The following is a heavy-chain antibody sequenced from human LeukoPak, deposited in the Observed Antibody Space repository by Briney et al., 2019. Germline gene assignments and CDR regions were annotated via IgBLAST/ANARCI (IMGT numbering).Heavy chain of an antibody. CDR2: IYTSGST. CDR3: ARHLGRTTIAAY. V-gene: IGHV4-4*09. D-gene: IGHD6-6*01. CDR1: GGSISSYY. Sequence: PSETLYLTCTVSGGSISSYYWSWIRQPPGKGLEWIGYIYTSGSTNYNPSLQSRVTISVDTSKNQFSLKLSSVTAADTAVYYCARHLGRTTIAAYWGQGTLVTVSS. J-gene: IGHJ4*02.